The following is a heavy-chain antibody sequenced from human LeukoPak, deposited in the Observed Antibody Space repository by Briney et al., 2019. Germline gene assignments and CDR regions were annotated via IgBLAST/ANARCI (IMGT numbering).Heavy chain of an antibody. J-gene: IGHJ4*02. CDR3: ASVYDSSGYYPF. CDR2: MSYSGST. Sequence: PSETLSLTCTVSGGSVSSGSYFWSWIRQPPGKGLEWIGYMSYSGSTSYNPFLKSRVTISVDTSKNQFSLRLSSVTAADTAVYYCASVYDSSGYYPFWGQGTLVTVSS. D-gene: IGHD3-22*01. V-gene: IGHV4-61*01. CDR1: GGSVSSGSYF.